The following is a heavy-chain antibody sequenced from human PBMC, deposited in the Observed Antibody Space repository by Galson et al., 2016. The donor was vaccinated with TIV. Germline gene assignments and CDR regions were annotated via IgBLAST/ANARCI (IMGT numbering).Heavy chain of an antibody. D-gene: IGHD3-10*01. CDR1: GFIFSSYW. Sequence: SLRLSCAASGFIFSSYWMSWVRQAPGKGLEWVANINQPGGKTYYADSVKGRSAIHRDNAKNLLYLQMNSLTVEDTAVYYCARWLMVQGVIRYLDYWGQGTQVTVSS. CDR3: ARWLMVQGVIRYLDY. V-gene: IGHV3-7*01. CDR2: INQPGGKT. J-gene: IGHJ4*03.